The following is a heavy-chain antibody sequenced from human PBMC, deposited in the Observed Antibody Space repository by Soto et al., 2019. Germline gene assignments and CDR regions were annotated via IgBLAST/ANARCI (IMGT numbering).Heavy chain of an antibody. J-gene: IGHJ4*02. CDR2: ISGSGGST. CDR1: GFTFSNSA. CDR3: ARNLFGSAMGFFDY. Sequence: PGGSLRLSCAASGFTFSNSAMSWVRQAPGKGLEWVSAISGSGGSTYDADSVKGRFTISRDNSKTTLYLQMNNLRADDTAVYYCARNLFGSAMGFFDYWGQGSLVTVSS. D-gene: IGHD3-16*01. V-gene: IGHV3-23*01.